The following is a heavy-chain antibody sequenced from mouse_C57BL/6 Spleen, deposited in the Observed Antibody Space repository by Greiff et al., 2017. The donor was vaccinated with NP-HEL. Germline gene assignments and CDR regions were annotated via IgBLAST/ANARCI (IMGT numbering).Heavy chain of an antibody. CDR3: ARGRYYGRFAY. CDR2: INPNNGGT. Sequence: EVQLQQSGPELVKPGASVKISCKASGYTFTDYYMNWVKQSHGKSLEWIGDINPNNGGTSYNQKFKGKATLTVDKSSSTAYMELRSLTSEDSAVYYCARGRYYGRFAYWGQGTLVTVSA. V-gene: IGHV1-26*01. CDR1: GYTFTDYY. J-gene: IGHJ3*01. D-gene: IGHD1-1*01.